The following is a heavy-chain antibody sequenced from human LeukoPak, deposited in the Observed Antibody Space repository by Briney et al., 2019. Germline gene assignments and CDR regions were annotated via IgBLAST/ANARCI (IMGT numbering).Heavy chain of an antibody. CDR3: ARGGGWYYYYYYMDV. CDR1: GGTFSSYA. Sequence: SVKVSCKASGGTFSSYAISWVRQAPGQGLEWMGGIFPIFGTANYAQKFQGRVMITADKSTSTAYMELSSLRSEDTAVYYCARGGGWYYYYYYMDVWGKGTTVTVSS. D-gene: IGHD6-19*01. CDR2: IFPIFGTA. V-gene: IGHV1-69*06. J-gene: IGHJ6*03.